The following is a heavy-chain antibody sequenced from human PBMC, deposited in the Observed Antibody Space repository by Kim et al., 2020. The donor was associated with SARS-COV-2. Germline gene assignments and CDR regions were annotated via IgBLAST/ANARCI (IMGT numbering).Heavy chain of an antibody. J-gene: IGHJ6*04. Sequence: GGSLRLSCAASGFTFSSYGMHWVRQAPGKGLEWVAVISYDGSNKYYADSVKGRFTISRDNSKNTLYLQMNSLIAEDTAVYYCAKESGSGSYYAWTYYYYGRDVWGKGPTVT. CDR1: GFTFSSYG. CDR3: AKESGSGSYYAWTYYYYGRDV. D-gene: IGHD3-10*01. V-gene: IGHV3-30*18. CDR2: ISYDGSNK.